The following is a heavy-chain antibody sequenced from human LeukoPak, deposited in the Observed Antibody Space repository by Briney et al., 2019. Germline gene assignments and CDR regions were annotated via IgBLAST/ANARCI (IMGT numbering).Heavy chain of an antibody. CDR3: AKVAAWTYFDS. V-gene: IGHV3-11*05. J-gene: IGHJ4*02. Sequence: SGGSRILSCAAAGFTFSDYYMSWIRQAPGKGLELVSYISSRSSYTNYADSVKGRFTISRGNAKNSLYLQLTSLRVDDTAVYYCAKVAAWTYFDSWGQGTLVTVSS. CDR1: GFTFSDYY. D-gene: IGHD3/OR15-3a*01. CDR2: ISSRSSYT.